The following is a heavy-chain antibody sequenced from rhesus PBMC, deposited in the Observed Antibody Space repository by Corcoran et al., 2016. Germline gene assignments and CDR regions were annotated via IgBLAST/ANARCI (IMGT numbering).Heavy chain of an antibody. CDR1: GSSITIGYY. CDR2: IYGSGGSK. J-gene: IGHJ4*01. V-gene: IGHV4S14*01. D-gene: IGHD1-1-1*01. Sequence: QVQLQESGPGLVQPSETLSLTCPVSGSSITIGYYWGWIRQPPGKGLEWIGSIYGSGGSKYLNPTLKSRVTLSVDTSKNQFSLKLNAVTAADTAVYFCARDLYSWSYFDYWGQGVLVTVSS. CDR3: ARDLYSWSYFDY.